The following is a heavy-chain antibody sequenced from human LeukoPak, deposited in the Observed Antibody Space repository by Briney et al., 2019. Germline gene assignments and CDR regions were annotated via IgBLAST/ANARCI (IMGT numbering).Heavy chain of an antibody. D-gene: IGHD5-12*01. J-gene: IGHJ6*03. CDR2: IIPIFGTA. CDR1: GGTFSSYA. V-gene: IGHV1-69*06. Sequence: SVKVSCKASGGTFSSYAISWVRQAPGQGLEWMGGIIPIFGTANYAQKFQGRVTITADKSTSTAYMELSSLRSEDTAVYYCARMFTGGSGYARYYYYYYMDVWGKGTTVTISS. CDR3: ARMFTGGSGYARYYYYYYMDV.